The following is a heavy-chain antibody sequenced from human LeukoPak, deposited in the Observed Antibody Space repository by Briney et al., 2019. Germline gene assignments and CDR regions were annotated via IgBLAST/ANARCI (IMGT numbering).Heavy chain of an antibody. D-gene: IGHD3-10*02. CDR1: GFTFSSYA. CDR2: ISGSGGST. J-gene: IGHJ4*02. V-gene: IGHV3-23*01. CDR3: AKGSPGPSSCSGSYYAPLDY. Sequence: PGESLRLSCAASGFTFSSYAMSWVRQAPGKGLEWVSAISGSGGSTYYADSVKGRFTISRDNSKNTLYLQMNSLRAEDTAVYYCAKGSPGPSSCSGSYYAPLDYWRQGTLVTVSS.